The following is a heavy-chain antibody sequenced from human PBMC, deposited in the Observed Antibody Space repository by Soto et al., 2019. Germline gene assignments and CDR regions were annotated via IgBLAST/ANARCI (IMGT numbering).Heavy chain of an antibody. V-gene: IGHV4-59*08. CDR2: IYDRGKT. D-gene: IGHD1-20*01. CDR3: AGSRITATRSDY. CDR1: GGSISSYY. Sequence: PSETLSLTCSVSGGSISSYYWTWIRQPPGKGLEWIGYIYDRGKTNYNPSLQSRVTISVDTSKNQFSLHLSSETDADTAVYYCAGSRITATRSDYWGQGTLVTVSS. J-gene: IGHJ4*02.